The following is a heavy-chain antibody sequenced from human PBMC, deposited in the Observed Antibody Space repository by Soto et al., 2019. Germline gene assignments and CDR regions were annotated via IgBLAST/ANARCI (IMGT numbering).Heavy chain of an antibody. D-gene: IGHD3-22*01. Sequence: SETLSLTCTVSGGSISSGNYYWSWIRQPPGKGLEWIGYIYYSGTTYYNPSLKSRVTMSVDTSKNQFSLKPSSVTAADTAVYYCARDVGYYYESSGYNWFDPWGQGTLVTVS. J-gene: IGHJ5*02. CDR3: ARDVGYYYESSGYNWFDP. CDR1: GGSISSGNYY. V-gene: IGHV4-30-4*01. CDR2: IYYSGTT.